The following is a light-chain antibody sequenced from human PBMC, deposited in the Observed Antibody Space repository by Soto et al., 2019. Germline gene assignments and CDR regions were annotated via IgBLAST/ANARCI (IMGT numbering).Light chain of an antibody. V-gene: IGKV1-39*01. Sequence: DIQMTQSPSSLSSSVGDRLTIYCRASQSVSNYLTCYQQKQGKDPKHLICVVSNWESGVPSRFSGSGSGREFALNITSLQPEHVATYYGQQCRSIHRTFGQGTKVGIK. CDR3: QQCRSIHRT. CDR1: QSVSNY. J-gene: IGKJ1*01. CDR2: VVS.